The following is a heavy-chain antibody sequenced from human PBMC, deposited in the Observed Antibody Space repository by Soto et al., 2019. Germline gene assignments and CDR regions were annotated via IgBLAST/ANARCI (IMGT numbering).Heavy chain of an antibody. Sequence: SETLSLTCSVSSDSMNSGGYYWSWIRQHPGKGLEWIGYIYSNGDTYYNPSLKSRVTISVDTSKNQFSLNLTSVTAADTAVYYCARRGGSSSRYYYYAMDVWGQGTTVTV. CDR2: IYSNGDT. J-gene: IGHJ6*02. V-gene: IGHV4-31*03. CDR3: ARRGGSSSRYYYYAMDV. D-gene: IGHD6-6*01. CDR1: SDSMNSGGYY.